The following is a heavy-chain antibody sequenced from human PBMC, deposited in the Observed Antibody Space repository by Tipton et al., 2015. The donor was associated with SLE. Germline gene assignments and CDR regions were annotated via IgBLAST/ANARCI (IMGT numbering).Heavy chain of an antibody. CDR3: ARGMGWGDAFDI. D-gene: IGHD7-27*01. CDR1: GGSISSSSYY. V-gene: IGHV4-39*07. CDR2: IYYSGST. Sequence: TLSLTCTVSGGSISSSSYYWGWIRQPPGKGLEWIGSIYYSGSTYYNPSLKSRVTISVDTSKNQFSLKLSSVPAADTAVYYWARGMGWGDAFDIWGQGTMVTVSS. J-gene: IGHJ3*02.